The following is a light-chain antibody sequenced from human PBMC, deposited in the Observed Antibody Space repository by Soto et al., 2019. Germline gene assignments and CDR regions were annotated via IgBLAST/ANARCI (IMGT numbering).Light chain of an antibody. CDR1: QSINWY. CDR3: QQHYITPWT. CDR2: AAS. V-gene: IGKV1-39*01. J-gene: IGKJ1*01. Sequence: DIQMTQSPSSLSASVGDRVTITCRASQSINWYLNWYQQKPGKATNLLIYAASSLQSGVPSRFSGSGSGTDFTLTISSLQSEDFATYYCQQHYITPWTFGQGTKVDIK.